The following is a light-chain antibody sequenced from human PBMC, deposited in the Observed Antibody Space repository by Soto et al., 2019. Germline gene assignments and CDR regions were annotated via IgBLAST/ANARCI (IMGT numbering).Light chain of an antibody. CDR2: DNN. J-gene: IGLJ3*02. Sequence: QPVLTHPPSVFWAPGQKVTISCSGSSSNIGNNYVSCYQQPPGTAPKLLIYDNNKRPSGIPDRFSGSKSGTSATLGITGLQTGDEADYYCGTWDSSLSVWVFGGGAKVTVL. CDR3: GTWDSSLSVWV. CDR1: SSNIGNNY. V-gene: IGLV1-51*01.